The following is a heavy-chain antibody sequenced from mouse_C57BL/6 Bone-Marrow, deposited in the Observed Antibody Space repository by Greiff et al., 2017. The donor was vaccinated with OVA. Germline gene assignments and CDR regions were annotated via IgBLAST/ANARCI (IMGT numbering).Heavy chain of an antibody. CDR1: GYTFTSYW. CDR3: AREDDGSREEGGYYFDY. D-gene: IGHD1-1*01. CDR2: IYPGSGST. Sequence: QVQLQQPGAELVKPGASVKMSCKASGYTFTSYWITWVKQRPGQGLEWIGDIYPGSGSTNYNEKFKSKATLTVDTSSSTAYMQLSSLTSEDSAVYYCAREDDGSREEGGYYFDYWGQGTTLTVSS. V-gene: IGHV1-55*01. J-gene: IGHJ2*01.